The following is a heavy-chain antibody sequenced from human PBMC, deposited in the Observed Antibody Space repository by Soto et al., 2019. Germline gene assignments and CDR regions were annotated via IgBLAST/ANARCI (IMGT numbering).Heavy chain of an antibody. D-gene: IGHD3-10*01. J-gene: IGHJ5*02. CDR1: GFTFSTYS. CDR3: ASEIQITILRRATDWFDP. V-gene: IGHV3-21*01. CDR2: ISSSSSYI. Sequence: PGGSLRLSCAASGFTFSTYSMNWVRQAPGKGLEWVSSISSSSSYIYYADSVKGRFTISRDNAKNSLYLQMTNLRAEDTAVYYCASEIQITILRRATDWFDPWGQGTLVTVSS.